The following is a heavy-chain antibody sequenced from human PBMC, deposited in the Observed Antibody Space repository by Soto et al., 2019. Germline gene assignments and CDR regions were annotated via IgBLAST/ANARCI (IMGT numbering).Heavy chain of an antibody. Sequence: GESLKISCKGSGYSFTSYWIGWVRQMPGKGLEWMGIIYPGDSDTRYSPSFQGQVTISADKSISTTYLQWSSLKASDTAMYYCARPKYKYSSGWTLDYWGQGTLVTVSS. V-gene: IGHV5-51*01. CDR2: IYPGDSDT. J-gene: IGHJ4*02. CDR1: GYSFTSYW. CDR3: ARPKYKYSSGWTLDY. D-gene: IGHD6-19*01.